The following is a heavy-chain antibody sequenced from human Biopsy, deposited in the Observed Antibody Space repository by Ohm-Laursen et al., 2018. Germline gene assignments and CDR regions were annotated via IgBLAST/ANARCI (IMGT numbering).Heavy chain of an antibody. Sequence: GTLSLTCPVSGYSISSDYRWGWIRQAPGKTLEWLGKIFKDGNTHYNPSLRSRLIISIDTSKNQFSLMMTSVSGADTAVYFCARVGSGWAPFDKWGPGTLVIVSS. V-gene: IGHV4-38-2*02. J-gene: IGHJ4*02. CDR1: GYSISSDYR. D-gene: IGHD6-19*01. CDR3: ARVGSGWAPFDK. CDR2: IFKDGNT.